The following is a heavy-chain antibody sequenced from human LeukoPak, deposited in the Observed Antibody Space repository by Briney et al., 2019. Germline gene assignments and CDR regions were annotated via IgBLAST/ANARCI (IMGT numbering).Heavy chain of an antibody. V-gene: IGHV4-34*01. CDR2: INHSGST. J-gene: IGHJ4*02. Sequence: SETLSLTCAVYGGSFSGYYWSWIRQPPGKGLEWIGEINHSGSTNYNPSLKSRVTISVDTSKNQFSLKLSSVTTADTAVYYCARGAAATYWGQGTLVTVSS. D-gene: IGHD6-13*01. CDR1: GGSFSGYY. CDR3: ARGAAATY.